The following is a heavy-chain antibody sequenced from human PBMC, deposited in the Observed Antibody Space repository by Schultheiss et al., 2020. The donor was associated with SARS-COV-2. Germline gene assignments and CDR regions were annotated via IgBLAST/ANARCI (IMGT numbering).Heavy chain of an antibody. D-gene: IGHD3-22*01. CDR1: GFTFSSYS. CDR2: ISGSAVST. CDR3: ARDLFAYYDSNDFYHPYYHGMDV. Sequence: GESLKISCAASGFTFSSYSMNWVRQAPGKGLEWVSSISGSAVSTYYADSVKGRFTFSRDNAKNSLYLQMNSLRVEDTAVYYCARDLFAYYDSNDFYHPYYHGMDVWGQGTTVTVSS. J-gene: IGHJ6*02. V-gene: IGHV3-21*01.